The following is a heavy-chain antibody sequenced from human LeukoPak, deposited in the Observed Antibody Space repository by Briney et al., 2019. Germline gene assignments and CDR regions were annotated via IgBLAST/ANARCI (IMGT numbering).Heavy chain of an antibody. CDR3: ARDKSGYSSGWYVL. CDR1: GFTFSSYA. D-gene: IGHD6-19*01. V-gene: IGHV3-30-3*01. J-gene: IGHJ4*02. Sequence: GGSLRLSCAASGFTFSSYAMHWVRQAPGKGLEWVAVISYDGSNKYYADSVKGRFTISRDNSKNTLYLQMNSLRAEDTAVYYCARDKSGYSSGWYVLWGQGTLVTVSS. CDR2: ISYDGSNK.